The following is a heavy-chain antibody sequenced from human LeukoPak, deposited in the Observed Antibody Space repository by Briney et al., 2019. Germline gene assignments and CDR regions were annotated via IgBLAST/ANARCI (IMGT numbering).Heavy chain of an antibody. V-gene: IGHV1-18*01. CDR1: GYTFTSYG. CDR3: ARDVKYYYDSSGYDY. J-gene: IGHJ4*02. D-gene: IGHD3-22*01. Sequence: ASVKVSCKASGYTFTSYGISWVRQAPGQGLEWMGWISAYNGNTNYAQKLQGRVTMTTDTSTSTAYMELRSLRSDDTAVYYCARDVKYYYDSSGYDYWGQGTLVTVSS. CDR2: ISAYNGNT.